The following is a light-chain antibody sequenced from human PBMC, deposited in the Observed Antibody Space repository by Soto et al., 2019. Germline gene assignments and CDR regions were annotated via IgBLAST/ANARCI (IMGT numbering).Light chain of an antibody. J-gene: IGKJ2*01. CDR1: QTISSFY. V-gene: IGKV3-20*01. CDR3: QQYGDSLYT. Sequence: ENVLTQSPHPLSLSPGERATLSCRTIQTISSFYLTWYKQKPGQAPRPLIDGSSKSAAGIPDRFSGSGSGTDFILTISRLEPDDSAVYYCQQYGDSLYTFGQGTKLEIK. CDR2: GSS.